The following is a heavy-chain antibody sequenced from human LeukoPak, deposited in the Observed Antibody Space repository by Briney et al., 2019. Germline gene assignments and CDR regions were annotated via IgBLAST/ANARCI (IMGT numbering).Heavy chain of an antibody. J-gene: IGHJ4*02. V-gene: IGHV4-38-2*02. CDR2: IYHCGST. D-gene: IGHD3-10*01. Sequence: PSETLSLTCTVSGYSISSGYYWGWIRQPPGKGLEWIGSIYHCGSTNYNPSLKSRVTMSVDTSKNKFSLNLSSVTAADTAVYYCARGPGGFGELSLDYWGQGTLVTVSS. CDR1: GYSISSGYY. CDR3: ARGPGGFGELSLDY.